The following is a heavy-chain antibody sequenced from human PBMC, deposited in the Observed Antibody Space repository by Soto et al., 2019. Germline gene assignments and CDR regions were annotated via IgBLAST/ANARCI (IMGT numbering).Heavy chain of an antibody. CDR3: AKDNGNYGSGTFFL. CDR1: GFKFDSYA. J-gene: IGHJ4*02. CDR2: LSGTGDST. V-gene: IGHV3-23*01. D-gene: IGHD3-10*01. Sequence: EVQLLESGGALVQPGGSLRLSCAASGFKFDSYAMSWVRQAPGKGLEWVSALSGTGDSTDYADSVKGRFTISRDDSKTPMYLQMSTLRSEDSAVNYCAKDNGNYGSGTFFLWGQGTVVTVSS.